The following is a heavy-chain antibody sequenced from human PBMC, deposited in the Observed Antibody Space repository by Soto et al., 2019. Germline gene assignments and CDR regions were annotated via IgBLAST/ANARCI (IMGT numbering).Heavy chain of an antibody. CDR3: ARDGIVVVTAIQLYYYGMDV. CDR2: IWYDGSNK. CDR1: GFTFSSYG. Sequence: QVQLVESGGGVVQPGRSLRLSCAASGFTFSSYGMHWVRQAPGKGLEWVAVIWYDGSNKYYADSVKGRFTISRDNSKNTLYLQMNSLRAEDTAVYYCARDGIVVVTAIQLYYYGMDVWGQGTTVTVSS. V-gene: IGHV3-33*01. D-gene: IGHD2-21*02. J-gene: IGHJ6*02.